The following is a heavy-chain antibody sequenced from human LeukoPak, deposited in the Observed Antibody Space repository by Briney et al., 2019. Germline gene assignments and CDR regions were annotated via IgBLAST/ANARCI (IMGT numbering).Heavy chain of an antibody. CDR1: GGSFSGYY. J-gene: IGHJ5*02. CDR3: ARRGSSWYHNRFDP. Sequence: SETLSLTCAVYGGSFSGYYWSWIRQPPGKGLEWIGEINHSGSTNYNPSLKSRITMSVDTSKNQFSLKLSSVTAADTAVYYCARRGSSWYHNRFDPWGQGTLVTVSS. D-gene: IGHD6-13*01. CDR2: INHSGST. V-gene: IGHV4-34*01.